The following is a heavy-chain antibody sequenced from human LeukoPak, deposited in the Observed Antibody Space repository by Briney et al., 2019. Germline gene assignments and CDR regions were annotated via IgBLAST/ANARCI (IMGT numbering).Heavy chain of an antibody. CDR1: GGSIISYD. J-gene: IGHJ5*02. CDR2: INHSGGT. CDR3: ASLARGGYCSYP. V-gene: IGHV4-34*01. Sequence: PSETLSLTCAVYGGSIISYDWTWIRQPPGKGLEWIGEINHSGGTNYNPSLKSRVTISVDTSKNQFFLKLSSVTAADTAVYDCASLARGGYCSYPWGRGTLVTVSS. D-gene: IGHD2-21*02.